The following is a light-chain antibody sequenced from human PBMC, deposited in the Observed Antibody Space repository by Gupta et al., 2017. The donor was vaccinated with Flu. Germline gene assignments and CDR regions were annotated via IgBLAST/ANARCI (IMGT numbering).Light chain of an antibody. Sequence: EIVMTQSPATLSVSPGERATLSCRASQSISNNLAWYQQKPGQAPRLLIYGTSTRATGIPARFSGSGSGTEFTLTISSLQSEDFAVYYCQQYNGWPPAYTFGQGTKLEIK. J-gene: IGKJ2*01. CDR3: QQYNGWPPAYT. CDR1: QSISNN. CDR2: GTS. V-gene: IGKV3-15*01.